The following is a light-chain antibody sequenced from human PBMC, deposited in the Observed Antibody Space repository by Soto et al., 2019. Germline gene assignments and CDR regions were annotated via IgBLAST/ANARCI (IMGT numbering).Light chain of an antibody. CDR1: NIGSKS. Sequence: SYELTQPSSVSLAPGETATVTCEGDNIGSKSVHWYQQKPAQAPVLVVYDNSDRPSGIPERISGSKSGNTATLTISKVEAGDEADYYCQVGDMRGAFGGGTKLTVL. V-gene: IGLV3-21*02. CDR2: DNS. CDR3: QVGDMRGA. J-gene: IGLJ2*01.